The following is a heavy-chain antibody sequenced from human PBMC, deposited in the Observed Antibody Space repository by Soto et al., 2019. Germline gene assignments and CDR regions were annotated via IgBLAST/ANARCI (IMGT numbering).Heavy chain of an antibody. CDR1: GFSFRSYV. D-gene: IGHD4-17*01. CDR3: ARVLTTVSTNVVFDL. Sequence: QVQLVESGGGVVQPGRSLRLSCAASGFSFRSYVIHWVRQAPGKGLEWVAVTSYDGGSEYYVDSVKGRFTVSSDNSQMRLYLQMHPLKPADTSVYYFARVLTTVSTNVVFDLWCQ. CDR2: TSYDGGSE. J-gene: IGHJ3*01. V-gene: IGHV3-30-3*01.